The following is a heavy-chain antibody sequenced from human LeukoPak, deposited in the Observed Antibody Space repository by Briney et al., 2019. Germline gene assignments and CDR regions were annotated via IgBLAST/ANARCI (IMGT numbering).Heavy chain of an antibody. CDR3: ARMSRYSSGWYQRRPPEQDY. CDR2: IYYGGSP. CDR1: GGSISTTTNS. D-gene: IGHD6-19*01. V-gene: IGHV4-39*01. Sequence: SETLSLTCNVSGGSISTTTNSWGWAWIRQRPGKGLEWIGSIYYGGSPYYTSSLKSRVTISADTSKNQFSLKLSSVTAADTAVYYCARMSRYSSGWYQRRPPEQDYWGQGTLVTVSS. J-gene: IGHJ4*02.